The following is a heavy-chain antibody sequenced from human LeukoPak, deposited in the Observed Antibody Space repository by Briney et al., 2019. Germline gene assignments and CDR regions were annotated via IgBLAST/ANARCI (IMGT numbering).Heavy chain of an antibody. Sequence: SQTLSLTCAISGDSVSSNTAAWNCIRQSPSRGLEWLGRTYYRSKWYNNYAVSVKSRISIKPDTSKNQFSLQLKSVTPEDTAVYYCAREQTGDQNFDYWGQGTLVTVSS. V-gene: IGHV6-1*01. D-gene: IGHD7-27*01. CDR3: AREQTGDQNFDY. CDR2: TYYRSKWYN. J-gene: IGHJ4*02. CDR1: GDSVSSNTAA.